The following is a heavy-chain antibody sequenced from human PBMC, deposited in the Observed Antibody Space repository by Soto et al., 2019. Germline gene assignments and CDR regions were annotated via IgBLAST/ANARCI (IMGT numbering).Heavy chain of an antibody. D-gene: IGHD1-1*01. CDR3: ARVERGTATTVVDAFDI. J-gene: IGHJ3*02. V-gene: IGHV4-61*01. CDR2: MSHSGGT. CDR1: GGFVSSGSYY. Sequence: SETLSLTCAVYGGFVSSGSYYWSWIRQPPGKGLEWIGEMSHSGGTHFNPSLKSRVTISVDTSKNQFSLKMSSVTAADTALYYCARVERGTATTVVDAFDIRAPRTMVTASS.